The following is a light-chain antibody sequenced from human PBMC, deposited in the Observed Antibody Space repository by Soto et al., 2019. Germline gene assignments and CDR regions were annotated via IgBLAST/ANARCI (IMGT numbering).Light chain of an antibody. Sequence: DIVMTQSPDSLAVSLGERATINCKSSQSVLYSSNNKNYLAWYQQKPGQPPKLLIYWASTRESGVPDRFSGSGSETDFTLTVSSLQAEDVAVYYCQQYYSIPRTFGQGTKVEI. J-gene: IGKJ1*01. CDR1: QSVLYSSNNKNY. CDR2: WAS. V-gene: IGKV4-1*01. CDR3: QQYYSIPRT.